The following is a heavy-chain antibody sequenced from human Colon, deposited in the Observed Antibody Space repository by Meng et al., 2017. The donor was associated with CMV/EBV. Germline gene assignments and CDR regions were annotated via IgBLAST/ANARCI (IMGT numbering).Heavy chain of an antibody. CDR1: GFTFSNAW. J-gene: IGHJ6*02. CDR2: IKSKTDGGTT. CDR3: ARDFWSGYIGNYYYGIDA. D-gene: IGHD3-3*01. V-gene: IGHV3-15*01. Sequence: GESLKISCAASGFTFSNAWMSWVRQAPGKGLEWVGRIKSKTDGGTTDYAAPVKGRFTISRDDSKNTLYLQMNSLKTEDTAVYYCARDFWSGYIGNYYYGIDAWGQGTTVTVSS.